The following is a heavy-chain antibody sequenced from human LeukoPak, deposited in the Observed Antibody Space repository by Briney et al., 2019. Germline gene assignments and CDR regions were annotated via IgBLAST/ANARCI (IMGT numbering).Heavy chain of an antibody. D-gene: IGHD3-3*01. V-gene: IGHV1-8*01. CDR1: GYTFTGYD. CDR3: ARFAVLRFLEWLPVLRGMDV. Sequence: ASVKVSCKASGYTFTGYDINWVRQATGQGLEWMGWMNPNSGNTGYAQKFQGRVTMTRNTSISTAYMELSSLRSEDTAVYYCARFAVLRFLEWLPVLRGMDVWGQGTTVTVSS. CDR2: MNPNSGNT. J-gene: IGHJ6*02.